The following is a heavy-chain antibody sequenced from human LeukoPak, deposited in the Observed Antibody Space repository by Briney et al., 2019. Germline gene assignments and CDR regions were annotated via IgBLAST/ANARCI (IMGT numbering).Heavy chain of an antibody. Sequence: PGGSLRLSCAASGFTFSSYAMSWVRQAPGKGLEWVSAISGSGGSTYYADSVKGRFTISRDNSKNTLYLQMNSLRAEDTAVYYCAKGPPRIVVVIATGFDYWGQGTLVTVSS. V-gene: IGHV3-23*01. CDR2: ISGSGGST. CDR1: GFTFSSYA. J-gene: IGHJ4*02. CDR3: AKGPPRIVVVIATGFDY. D-gene: IGHD2-21*01.